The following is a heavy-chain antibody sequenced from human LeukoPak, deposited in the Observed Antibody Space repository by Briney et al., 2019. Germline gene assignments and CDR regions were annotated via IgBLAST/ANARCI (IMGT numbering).Heavy chain of an antibody. Sequence: SETLSLTCTVSGGSISTSGYYWGWIRQPPGKGLEWIGSIYYSGSTYYNPSLKSRVTISVDTSKNQFSLKLSSVTAADTAVYYCARVASNLYVWGSYRYLDYWGQGTLVTVSS. CDR2: IYYSGST. J-gene: IGHJ4*02. V-gene: IGHV4-39*07. D-gene: IGHD3-16*02. CDR3: ARVASNLYVWGSYRYLDY. CDR1: GGSISTSGYY.